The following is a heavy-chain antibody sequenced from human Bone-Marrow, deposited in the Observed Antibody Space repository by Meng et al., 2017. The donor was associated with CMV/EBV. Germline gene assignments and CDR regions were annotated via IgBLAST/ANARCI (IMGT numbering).Heavy chain of an antibody. D-gene: IGHD3-22*01. CDR1: GFTFDDYG. CDR2: IMWNGGST. CDR3: AKDTAYYYDHSGYTGFDF. V-gene: IGHV3-20*04. Sequence: GESLKISCAASGFTFDDYGMSWVRQAPGKGLEWVSGIMWNGGSTGYADSVKGRFTISRDNSKNSLYLQMNSLRAEDTAVYYCAKDTAYYYDHSGYTGFDFWGQGTLVTVSS. J-gene: IGHJ4*02.